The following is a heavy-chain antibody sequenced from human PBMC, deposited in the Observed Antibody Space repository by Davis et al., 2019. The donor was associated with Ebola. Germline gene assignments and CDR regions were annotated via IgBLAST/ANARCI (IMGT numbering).Heavy chain of an antibody. J-gene: IGHJ5*02. Sequence: SQTLSLTCAVYAGSFSGYYWSWIRQAPGKGLEWIGEINHSGNTNCNPSLKSRVTISVDTSKNQFSLQLSSVTAADTAVYYCARELKSRWFDPWGQGTLVSVSS. CDR3: ARELKSRWFDP. CDR1: AGSFSGYY. V-gene: IGHV4-34*01. CDR2: INHSGNT. D-gene: IGHD4-23*01.